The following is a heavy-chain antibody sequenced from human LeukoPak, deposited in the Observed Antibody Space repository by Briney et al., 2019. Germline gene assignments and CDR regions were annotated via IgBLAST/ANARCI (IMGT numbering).Heavy chain of an antibody. V-gene: IGHV3-15*01. Sequence: GGSLRLSCAASGFTFSNAWMSWVRQAPGKGLEWVGRIKSKTDGGTTDYAAPVKGRFTISRDDSKNTLYLQMNSLRAEDTAVYYCARDPVYDSSGPFDYWGQGTLVTVSS. CDR3: ARDPVYDSSGPFDY. CDR2: IKSKTDGGTT. D-gene: IGHD3-22*01. CDR1: GFTFSNAW. J-gene: IGHJ4*02.